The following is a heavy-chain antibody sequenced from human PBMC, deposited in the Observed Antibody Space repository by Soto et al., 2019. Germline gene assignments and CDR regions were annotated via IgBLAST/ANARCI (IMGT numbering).Heavy chain of an antibody. V-gene: IGHV4-4*02. CDR1: GGSISSSNW. D-gene: IGHD3-10*01. CDR2: IYHSGST. Sequence: QVQLQESGPGLVKPSGTLSLTCAVSGGSISSSNWWSCVRQPPGNGLEWIGEIYHSGSTNYNPSLKSRVTISVDKSKNQFSLKLSSVTAADTAVYYCARSYMVRGVANWFDPWGQGTLVTVSS. CDR3: ARSYMVRGVANWFDP. J-gene: IGHJ5*02.